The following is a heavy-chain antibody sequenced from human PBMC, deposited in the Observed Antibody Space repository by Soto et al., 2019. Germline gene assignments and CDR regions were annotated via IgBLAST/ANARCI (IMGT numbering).Heavy chain of an antibody. V-gene: IGHV4-34*01. CDR1: GGSFSGYY. D-gene: IGHD1-1*01. CDR3: ARGPSSPSIQLERRRPVQKEVWFDS. CDR2: INHSGST. Sequence: SETLSLTCAVYGGSFSGYYWSWIRQPPGKGLEWIGEINHSGSTNYNPSLKSRVTISVDTSKNQFSLKLSSVTAADTAVYYCARGPSSPSIQLERRRPVQKEVWFDSWGQGTLVTVSS. J-gene: IGHJ5*01.